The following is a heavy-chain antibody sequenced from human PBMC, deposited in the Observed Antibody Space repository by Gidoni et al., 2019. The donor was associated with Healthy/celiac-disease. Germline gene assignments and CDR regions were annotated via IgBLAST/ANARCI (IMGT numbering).Heavy chain of an antibody. D-gene: IGHD1-1*01. V-gene: IGHV3-21*01. J-gene: IGHJ6*02. CDR2: SSSSSSYI. Sequence: EVQLVESGGGLVKPGGSLRLSCAASGFTFSSYSMNWVRQAPGKGLEWVSSSSSSSSYIYYADSVKGRFTIPRDNAKNSLYLQMNSLRAEDTAVYYCARDGTVRTGHYGMDVWGQGTTVTVSS. CDR3: ARDGTVRTGHYGMDV. CDR1: GFTFSSYS.